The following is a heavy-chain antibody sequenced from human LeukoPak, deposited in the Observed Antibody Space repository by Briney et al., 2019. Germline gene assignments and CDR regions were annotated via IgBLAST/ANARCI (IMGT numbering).Heavy chain of an antibody. CDR2: ISHIGST. D-gene: IGHD3-22*01. V-gene: IGHV4-34*01. J-gene: IGHJ3*02. CDR3: ARDLYDSSGYYSGGAFDI. Sequence: SETLSLTCAVYGGSFSGYYWSWIRQPPGKGLEWIGEISHIGSTNFSPSLKSRVTISVDKSKNQFSLKLSSVTAADTAVYYCARDLYDSSGYYSGGAFDIWGQGTMVTVSS. CDR1: GGSFSGYY.